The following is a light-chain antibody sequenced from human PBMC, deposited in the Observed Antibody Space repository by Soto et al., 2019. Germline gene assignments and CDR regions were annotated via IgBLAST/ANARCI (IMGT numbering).Light chain of an antibody. CDR1: SGDIGYANY. J-gene: IGLJ1*01. CDR2: EVT. Sequence: QSVLSQPGSVSGSPGQSITVSCTGSSGDIGYANYVSWYQQHPGKAPKLLIYEVTNRPSGVSDRFSGSKSGNTASLTISGLQAEDEADYYCSSYIPTSVSYVYGSGRKVTVL. V-gene: IGLV2-14*01. CDR3: SSYIPTSVSYV.